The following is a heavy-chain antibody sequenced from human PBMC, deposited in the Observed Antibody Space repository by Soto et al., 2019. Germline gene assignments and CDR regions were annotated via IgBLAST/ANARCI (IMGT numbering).Heavy chain of an antibody. CDR1: GYSFTSYW. Sequence: GESLKISCKGSGYSFTSYWIGWVRQMPGKGLEWMGIIYPGDSDTRYSPPFQGQVTISADKSISTAYLQWSSLKASDTAMYYCARQWVSGWPYYYYYYGMDVWGQGTTVTVSS. D-gene: IGHD6-19*01. CDR3: ARQWVSGWPYYYYYYGMDV. J-gene: IGHJ6*02. CDR2: IYPGDSDT. V-gene: IGHV5-51*01.